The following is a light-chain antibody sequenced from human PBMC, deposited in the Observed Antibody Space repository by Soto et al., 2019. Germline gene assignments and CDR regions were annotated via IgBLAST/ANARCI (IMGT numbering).Light chain of an antibody. CDR2: NVN. V-gene: IGLV2-8*01. J-gene: IGLJ1*01. Sequence: QSALTQPPSASGSPGQAVTISCTGTSRDIGGYDFVSWYQVRPGEAPQLIIYNVNGRPSGVPRRFSGSKSGNTASLTVSGLQAVDEADYYCRSYSDTNICVFGTGTKVTV. CDR1: SRDIGGYDF. CDR3: RSYSDTNICV.